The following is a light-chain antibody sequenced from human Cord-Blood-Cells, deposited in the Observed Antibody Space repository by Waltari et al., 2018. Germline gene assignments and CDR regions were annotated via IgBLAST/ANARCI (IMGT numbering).Light chain of an antibody. CDR3: NCRDSSGNHLV. Sequence: SSELTQDPAVSVALGQTVRITCQGDSLRSYYASWYQQKPGQTPVLVIYGKNNRPSGIPDRFYGSSTGNTASLTITGAQAEDEADYYCNCRDSSGNHLVFGGGTKLTVL. J-gene: IGLJ2*01. CDR2: GKN. CDR1: SLRSYY. V-gene: IGLV3-19*01.